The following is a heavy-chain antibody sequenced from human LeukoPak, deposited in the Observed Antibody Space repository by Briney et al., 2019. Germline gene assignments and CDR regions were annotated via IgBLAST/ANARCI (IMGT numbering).Heavy chain of an antibody. Sequence: GASVKVSCKASGYTFSDNYLHWVRQAPGQGLEWMGWINPKSGGTEYAQKFQGRVTLTRDTSITTAYMELSTLKSDDTAVYYCARDKPGYSSYYEYWGQGTLVTVSS. CDR2: INPKSGGT. CDR3: ARDKPGYSSYYEY. J-gene: IGHJ4*02. D-gene: IGHD6-13*01. V-gene: IGHV1-2*02. CDR1: GYTFSDNY.